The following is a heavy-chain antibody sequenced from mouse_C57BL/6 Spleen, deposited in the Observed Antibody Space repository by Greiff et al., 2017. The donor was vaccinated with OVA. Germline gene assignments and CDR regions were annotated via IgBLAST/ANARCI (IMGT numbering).Heavy chain of an antibody. Sequence: DVKLVESGGDLVKPGGSLKLSCAASGFTFSSYGMSWVRQTPDKRLEWVATISTGGSYTYYPDSVKGRFTISRDNAKNTLYLQMSSLKSEDTAMDNCARQDFYWYFEVWGTGTTVTVAS. CDR3: ARQDFYWYFEV. CDR1: GFTFSSYG. J-gene: IGHJ1*03. CDR2: ISTGGSYT. V-gene: IGHV5-6*02.